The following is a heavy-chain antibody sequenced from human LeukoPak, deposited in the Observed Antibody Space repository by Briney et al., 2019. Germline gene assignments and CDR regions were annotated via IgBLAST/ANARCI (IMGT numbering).Heavy chain of an antibody. CDR2: ILYSGST. J-gene: IGHJ4*02. V-gene: IGHV4-59*08. CDR1: GGSISSYY. Sequence: PSETLSLTCTVSGGSISSYYWSWIRQSPGKGLEWIGYILYSGSTYYNPSLKSRVTISVDTSKNQFSLKFSSVTAADTAVSYCARRVAIAGVFDYWGQGTLVTVSS. CDR3: ARRVAIAGVFDY. D-gene: IGHD6-13*01.